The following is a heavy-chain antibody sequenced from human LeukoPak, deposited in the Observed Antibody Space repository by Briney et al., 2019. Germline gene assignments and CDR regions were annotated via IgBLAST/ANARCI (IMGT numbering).Heavy chain of an antibody. CDR1: GFTFSSYA. Sequence: GSLRLSCAASGFTFSSYAMSWVRQAPGKGLEWVSAISGSGGSTYYADSVKGRFTISRDNSKNTLYLQMNSLRAEDTAVYYCANRRTIYDSSGYFDYWGQGTLVTVSS. J-gene: IGHJ4*02. CDR2: ISGSGGST. V-gene: IGHV3-23*01. CDR3: ANRRTIYDSSGYFDY. D-gene: IGHD3-22*01.